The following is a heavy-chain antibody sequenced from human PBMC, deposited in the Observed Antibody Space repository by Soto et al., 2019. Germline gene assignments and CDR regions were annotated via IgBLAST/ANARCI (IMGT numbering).Heavy chain of an antibody. J-gene: IGHJ4*02. D-gene: IGHD3-10*01. CDR3: ARGPRYYSGSGSYYPTLDY. V-gene: IGHV4-59*01. CDR1: GCPISSYY. Sequence: SETLSLTCTVAGCPISSYYRRWLRLPQGKGLEWIGYIYYSGSTNYNPSLKSRVTISVDTSKNQFSLKLSSVTAADTAVYYCARGPRYYSGSGSYYPTLDYWGQGTLVTVS. CDR2: IYYSGST.